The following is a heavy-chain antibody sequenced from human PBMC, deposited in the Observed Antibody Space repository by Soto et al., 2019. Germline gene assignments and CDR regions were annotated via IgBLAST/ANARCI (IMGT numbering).Heavy chain of an antibody. CDR3: ANYRLGPDYDFWSGYYYFDY. J-gene: IGHJ4*02. Sequence: PGGSLRLSCAASGFTFSSYAMSWVRQAPGKGLEWVSAISGSGGSTYYADSVKGRFTISRDNSKNTLYLQMNSLRAEDTAVYYCANYRLGPDYDFWSGYYYFDYWGQGTLVTVSS. CDR1: GFTFSSYA. V-gene: IGHV3-23*01. D-gene: IGHD3-3*01. CDR2: ISGSGGST.